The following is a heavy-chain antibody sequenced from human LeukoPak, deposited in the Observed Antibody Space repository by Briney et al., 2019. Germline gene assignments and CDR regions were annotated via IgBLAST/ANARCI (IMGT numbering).Heavy chain of an antibody. Sequence: GASVKVSCKASGYTFTSYGISWVRQAPGQGLEWMGWISAYNGNTNYAQKLQGRVTMTTDTSTSTAYMELRSLRSDDTAVYYCARVLDSLPPRWELLSFDYWGQGTLVTVSS. V-gene: IGHV1-18*01. CDR2: ISAYNGNT. CDR3: ARVLDSLPPRWELLSFDY. CDR1: GYTFTSYG. D-gene: IGHD1-26*01. J-gene: IGHJ4*02.